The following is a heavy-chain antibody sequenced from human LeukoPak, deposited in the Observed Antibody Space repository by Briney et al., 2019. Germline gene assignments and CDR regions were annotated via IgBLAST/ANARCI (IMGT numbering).Heavy chain of an antibody. V-gene: IGHV3-72*01. Sequence: AGGSLRLSCAASGFTFSDYYMSWIRQAPGKGLEWVGRTRNKANSYTTEYAASVKGRFTISRDDSKNSLYLQMNSLKTEDTAVYYCARVSARRSLLTAMALNFDYWGQGTLVTVSS. CDR1: GFTFSDYY. CDR2: TRNKANSYTT. J-gene: IGHJ4*02. CDR3: ARVSARRSLLTAMALNFDY. D-gene: IGHD5-18*01.